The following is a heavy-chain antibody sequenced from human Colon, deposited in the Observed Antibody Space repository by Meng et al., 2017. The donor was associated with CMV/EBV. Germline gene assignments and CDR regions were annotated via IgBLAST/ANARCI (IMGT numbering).Heavy chain of an antibody. Sequence: GESLKISCAASGFTFSSYWMSWVRQTPGKGLEWVANIKQDGSEKYHVDSVKGRFTISRDNAKNSVYLQMNSLRAEDTAVYYCARGPGTYSSGWPPGPWGQGTLVTVSS. V-gene: IGHV3-7*01. CDR1: GFTFSSYW. CDR2: IKQDGSEK. D-gene: IGHD6-19*01. J-gene: IGHJ5*02. CDR3: ARGPGTYSSGWPPGP.